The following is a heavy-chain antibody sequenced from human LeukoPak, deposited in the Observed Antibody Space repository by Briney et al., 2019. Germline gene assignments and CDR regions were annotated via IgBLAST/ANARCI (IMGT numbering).Heavy chain of an antibody. CDR1: GSTFTSYC. D-gene: IGHD3-22*01. V-gene: IGHV1-46*01. Sequence: ASVKVSCKASGSTFTSYCIHWLRQAPGQGLEWMGIINPSGGSTSYAQKFQGRVTMTRDTSTSTVYMELSSLRSEDTAVYYCARGYDSRPFDYWGQGTLVTVSS. J-gene: IGHJ4*02. CDR3: ARGYDSRPFDY. CDR2: INPSGGST.